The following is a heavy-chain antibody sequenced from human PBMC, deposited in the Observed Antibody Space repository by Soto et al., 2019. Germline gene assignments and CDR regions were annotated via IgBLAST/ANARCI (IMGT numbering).Heavy chain of an antibody. J-gene: IGHJ6*02. CDR2: INHSGST. CDR1: GRSFSGYY. V-gene: IGHV4-34*09. D-gene: IGHD3-9*01. Sequence: SEPLSLTWAVSGRSFSGYYWTWIRQPPGTGLECIGEINHSGSTYYNPSLKSRVTISVDTSKNQFSLKLSSVTAANTAVYYCARAPGRYFDWSIYGMDVWGQGTTVTVSS. CDR3: ARAPGRYFDWSIYGMDV.